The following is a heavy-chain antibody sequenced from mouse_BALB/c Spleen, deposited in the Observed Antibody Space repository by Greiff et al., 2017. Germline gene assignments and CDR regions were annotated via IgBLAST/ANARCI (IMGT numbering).Heavy chain of an antibody. J-gene: IGHJ3*01. CDR2: ISYSGST. CDR1: GYSITGDYA. Sequence: EVKLVESGPGLVKPSQSLSLTCTVTGYSITGDYAWNWIRQFPGNKLEWMGYISYSGSTSYNPSLKSRISITRDTSKNQFFLQLNSVTTEDTATYYCARFYDGYYVPYWGQGTLVTVSA. CDR3: ARFYDGYYVPY. V-gene: IGHV3-2*02. D-gene: IGHD2-3*01.